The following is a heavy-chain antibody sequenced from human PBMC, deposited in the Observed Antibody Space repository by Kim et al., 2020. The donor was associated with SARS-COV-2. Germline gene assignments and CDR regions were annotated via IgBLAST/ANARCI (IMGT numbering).Heavy chain of an antibody. V-gene: IGHV1-18*01. CDR3: ARGTFYYASGSYIRLDP. CDR1: GYTFTNYG. D-gene: IGHD3-10*01. CDR2: ISASNGNT. Sequence: PSVKVSCKGSGYTFTNYGINWVRQSPGHGLEWMGWISASNGNTNYAQKVQGRVTMTTDTSTSTAFMELRSLTSDDTAVYYCARGTFYYASGSYIRLDPWGQGTLVTVPS. J-gene: IGHJ5*01.